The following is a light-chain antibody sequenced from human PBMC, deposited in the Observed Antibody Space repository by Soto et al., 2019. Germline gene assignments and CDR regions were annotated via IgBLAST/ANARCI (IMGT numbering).Light chain of an antibody. Sequence: QSVLTQPPSVSGAPGQRVTISCTGSSSNIGAGYDVHWYQQHPGKAPKLMIYEVSNRPSGVSNRFSGSKSGNTASLTISGLQAEDEADYYCSSYTSSSTLEVFGGGTKLTVL. CDR3: SSYTSSSTLEV. CDR1: SSNIGAGYD. CDR2: EVS. V-gene: IGLV2-14*01. J-gene: IGLJ2*01.